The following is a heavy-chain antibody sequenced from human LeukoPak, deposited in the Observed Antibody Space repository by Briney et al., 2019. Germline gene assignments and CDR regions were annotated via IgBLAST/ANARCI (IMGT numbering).Heavy chain of an antibody. CDR1: GGSTGSNY. Sequence: PSETLSLTCSVSGGSTGSNYWSWIRQPPGKGLEWIAYVYYSGVTSYNPSLKSRVAISIDTSKNQFSLNLTSVTAADTAVYYCARLSLHCSGGSCYRGAFDSWGQGTLVTVSS. J-gene: IGHJ4*02. CDR3: ARLSLHCSGGSCYRGAFDS. CDR2: VYYSGVT. V-gene: IGHV4-59*08. D-gene: IGHD2-15*01.